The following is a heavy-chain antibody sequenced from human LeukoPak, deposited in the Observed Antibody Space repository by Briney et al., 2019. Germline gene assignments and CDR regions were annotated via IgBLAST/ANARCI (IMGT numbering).Heavy chain of an antibody. V-gene: IGHV4-34*01. D-gene: IGHD2-2*01. CDR1: GGSFSGYY. J-gene: IGHJ5*02. CDR3: ARARLRRELGYCSSTSCRNGFDP. Sequence: PSETLSLTCAVYGGSFSGYYWSWIRQPPGKGLEWIGEVNHSGSTNYNPSLKSRVTISVDTSKNQFSLKLSSVTAADTAVYYCARARLRRELGYCSSTSCRNGFDPWGQGTLVTVSS. CDR2: VNHSGST.